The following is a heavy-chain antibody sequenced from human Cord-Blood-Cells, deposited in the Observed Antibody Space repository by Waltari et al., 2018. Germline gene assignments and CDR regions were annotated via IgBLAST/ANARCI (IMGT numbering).Heavy chain of an antibody. J-gene: IGHJ4*02. CDR2: IIPILGIA. D-gene: IGHD1-1*01. Sequence: QVQLVQSGAEVKKPGSSVKVSCKASGATFSSYAISGVRQATGQRLEWMGGIIPILGIANYAQKFQGRVTITADESTSTAYMELSSLRSEDTAVYYCALNASINWKFDYWGQGTLVTVSS. CDR1: GATFSSYA. V-gene: IGHV1-69*04. CDR3: ALNASINWKFDY.